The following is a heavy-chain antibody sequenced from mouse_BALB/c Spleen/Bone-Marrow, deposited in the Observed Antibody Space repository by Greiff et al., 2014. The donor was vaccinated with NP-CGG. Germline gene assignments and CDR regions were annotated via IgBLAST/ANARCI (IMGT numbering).Heavy chain of an antibody. CDR2: IRDKANGYTT. D-gene: IGHD2-1*01. CDR1: GFTFTDYY. J-gene: IGHJ1*01. Sequence: EVKLVESGGGLVQPGGSLRLSCATSGFTFTDYYMSWVRQPPGKALEWLGFIRDKANGYTTEYSASVKGRFTISRDNSQSILHLQMNTLRAEDSATYYCAREGVYYGNPYWYFDVWGAGTTVTVSS. V-gene: IGHV7-3*02. CDR3: AREGVYYGNPYWYFDV.